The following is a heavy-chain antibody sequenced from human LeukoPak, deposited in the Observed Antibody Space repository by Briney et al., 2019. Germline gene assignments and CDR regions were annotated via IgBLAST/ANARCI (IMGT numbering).Heavy chain of an antibody. CDR3: ARGLMVIAAKGGALDI. V-gene: IGHV3-53*01. CDR2: IYSGGST. D-gene: IGHD2-15*01. CDR1: GFTVSSNY. Sequence: GGSLRLSCAASGFTVSSNYMSWVRQAPGKGLEWVSVIYSGGSTYYADSVKGRFTISRDNSKNTLYLQMNSLRAEDTAVYYCARGLMVIAAKGGALDIWGQGTMVTVSS. J-gene: IGHJ3*02.